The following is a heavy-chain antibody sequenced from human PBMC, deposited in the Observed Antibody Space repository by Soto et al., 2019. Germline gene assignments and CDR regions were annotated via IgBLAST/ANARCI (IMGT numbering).Heavy chain of an antibody. CDR2: IHHTGST. J-gene: IGHJ4*02. CDR1: GGSFTSYY. V-gene: IGHV4-34*01. CDR3: AKLGRTIMVRCFVDY. D-gene: IGHD3-10*01. Sequence: QVQLQQWGAGLLKPSETLSLTCAVYGGSFTSYYWTWIRQPPGKGLEWIGEIHHTGSTNYNPSLKSRISRSVDTSKNQLTLRLSSVTAADTAVYYCAKLGRTIMVRCFVDYWGQGTRVTVSS.